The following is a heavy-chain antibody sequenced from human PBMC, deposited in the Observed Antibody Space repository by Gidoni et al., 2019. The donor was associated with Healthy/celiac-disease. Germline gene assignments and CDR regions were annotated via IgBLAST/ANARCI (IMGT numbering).Heavy chain of an antibody. CDR1: SSYS. Sequence: SSYSMNWVRQAPGKGLEWVSSISSSSSYIYYADSVKGRFTISRDNAKNSLYLQMNSLRAEDTAVYYCAREGRYEYAFDIWGQGTMVTVSS. J-gene: IGHJ3*02. V-gene: IGHV3-21*01. D-gene: IGHD5-12*01. CDR2: ISSSSSYI. CDR3: AREGRYEYAFDI.